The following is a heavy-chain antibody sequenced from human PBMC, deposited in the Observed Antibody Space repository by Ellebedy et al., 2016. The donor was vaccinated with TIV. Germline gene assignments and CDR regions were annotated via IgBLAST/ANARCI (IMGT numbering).Heavy chain of an antibody. V-gene: IGHV4-59*01. J-gene: IGHJ5*02. D-gene: IGHD4-23*01. Sequence: MPSETLSLTCTVSGGSISSYYWSWIRQPPGKGLEWIGYIYYSGSTNYNPSLKSRVTISVDTSKNQFSLKLSSVTAADTAVYYCARDAWGYGGNSPYNWFDPWGQGTLVTVSS. CDR1: GGSISSYY. CDR3: ARDAWGYGGNSPYNWFDP. CDR2: IYYSGST.